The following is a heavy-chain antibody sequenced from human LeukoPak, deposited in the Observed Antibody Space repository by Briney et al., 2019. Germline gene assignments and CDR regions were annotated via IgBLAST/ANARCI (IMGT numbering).Heavy chain of an antibody. D-gene: IGHD6-13*01. CDR3: VRRSWYD. CDR1: ASTFINYY. J-gene: IGHJ4*02. CDR2: INPNGGST. Sequence: AAVKVSCKASASTFINYYGHWVRQAPGQGLDWMGVINPNGGSTTYGQKFKGRVTMNSDTSTSIVYMELSSLRSEDTAVYVCVRRSWYDWGQGTLVTVSS. V-gene: IGHV1-46*01.